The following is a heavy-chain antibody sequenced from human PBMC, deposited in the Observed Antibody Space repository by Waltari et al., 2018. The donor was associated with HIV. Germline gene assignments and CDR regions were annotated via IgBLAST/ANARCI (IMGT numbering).Heavy chain of an antibody. CDR2: IKSEDDGGTT. V-gene: IGHV3-15*01. CDR1: GFTLPNAW. CDR3: TSTGGGITDY. J-gene: IGHJ4*02. D-gene: IGHD2-15*01. Sequence: EVQLVESGGGLVKPGESLRLSCAASGFTLPNAWMSWVRQAPGKGLEWVGRIKSEDDGGTTDYAAPVKGRFTISRDDSKNALYLQMNSLKTEDTALYYCTSTGGGITDYWSQGTLVTVSS.